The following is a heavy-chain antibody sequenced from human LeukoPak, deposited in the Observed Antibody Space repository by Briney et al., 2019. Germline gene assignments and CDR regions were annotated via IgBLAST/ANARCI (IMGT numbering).Heavy chain of an antibody. V-gene: IGHV3-23*01. D-gene: IGHD3-22*01. Sequence: GGSLRLSCAASGFTFSSFAMTWVRQAPGKGLEWVSVISGSGGRTYYADSVKGRFTLSRDNSNNTLYLEMSSLRAEATAVYYCAREGTYYDSSGYYVSWGQGTLVTVSS. CDR1: GFTFSSFA. CDR2: ISGSGGRT. CDR3: AREGTYYDSSGYYVS. J-gene: IGHJ5*02.